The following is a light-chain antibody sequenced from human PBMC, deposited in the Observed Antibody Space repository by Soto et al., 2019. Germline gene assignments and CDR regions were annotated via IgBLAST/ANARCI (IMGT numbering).Light chain of an antibody. CDR2: AAS. J-gene: IGKJ4*01. CDR3: QQYGDSLT. V-gene: IGKV3-20*01. Sequence: EIVLTQSLGTLSLSPEERATLSCRASQSVSVNSLAWYQQKGGQAPRLLIYAASTRATGVPDRFSGTGPGTNFALTISRLETDDSAVYYCQQYGDSLTFGGGTKVDIK. CDR1: QSVSVNS.